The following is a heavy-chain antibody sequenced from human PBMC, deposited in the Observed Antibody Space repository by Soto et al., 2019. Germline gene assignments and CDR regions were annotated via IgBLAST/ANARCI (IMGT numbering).Heavy chain of an antibody. CDR3: AKDRETTMVGSYFDS. D-gene: IGHD3-10*01. Sequence: GGSLRLSCAASGFTFSSYSMNWVRQAPGKGLEWVSGISGSGGTTDYADSAKGRFTISRDKSKNTLYLQMNSLRAEDTAVYYCAKDRETTMVGSYFDSWGQGTMVTVSS. J-gene: IGHJ4*02. CDR1: GFTFSSYS. CDR2: ISGSGGTT. V-gene: IGHV3-23*01.